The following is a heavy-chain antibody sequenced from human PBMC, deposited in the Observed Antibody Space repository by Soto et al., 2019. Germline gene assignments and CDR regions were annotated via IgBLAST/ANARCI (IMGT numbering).Heavy chain of an antibody. J-gene: IGHJ4*02. CDR2: IRSKAYGGTT. Sequence: GGSLRLSCTASGFTFGDYAMSWFRQAPGKGLEWVGFIRSKAYGGTTEYAASVKGRFTISRDDSKSIAYLQMNSLKTEDTAVYYCTSHRYNWNYAVDYWGQGTLVTVSS. CDR3: TSHRYNWNYAVDY. V-gene: IGHV3-49*03. CDR1: GFTFGDYA. D-gene: IGHD1-7*01.